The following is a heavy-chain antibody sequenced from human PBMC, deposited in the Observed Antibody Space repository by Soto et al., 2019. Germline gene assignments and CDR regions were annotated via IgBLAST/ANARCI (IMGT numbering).Heavy chain of an antibody. V-gene: IGHV3-33*01. CDR2: IWYDGSNK. J-gene: IGHJ3*02. CDR1: GFTFSSYG. CDR3: ARDRDAFDI. Sequence: QVQLVESGGGVVQPGRSLRLSCAASGFTFSSYGMHWVRQAPGKGLEWVAVIWYDGSNKYYADSVKGRFTISRNNSENTLYLQMNSLRAEDTDVYYCARDRDAFDIWGQGTMVTVSS.